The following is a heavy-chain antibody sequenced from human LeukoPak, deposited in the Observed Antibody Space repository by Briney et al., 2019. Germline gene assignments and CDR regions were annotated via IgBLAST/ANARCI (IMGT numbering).Heavy chain of an antibody. CDR2: FSPDGHTE. Sequence: AAFSPDGHTEYYMGSVKGRFTVSRDNSKNMIYLQMNSLRREDSAVYFCAKINNDDDYWGQGTLVTVSS. CDR3: AKINNDDDY. J-gene: IGHJ4*02. D-gene: IGHD1/OR15-1a*01. V-gene: IGHV3-30*18.